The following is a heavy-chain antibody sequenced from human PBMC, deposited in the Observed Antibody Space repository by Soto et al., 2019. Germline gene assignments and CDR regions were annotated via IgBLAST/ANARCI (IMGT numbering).Heavy chain of an antibody. CDR3: AGGRVTVVRGVMNWFDP. D-gene: IGHD3-10*01. CDR1: GGSFSGYY. J-gene: IGHJ5*02. V-gene: IGHV4-34*01. Sequence: QVQLQQWGPGLLKSSETLSLTCAVYGGSFSGYYWNWLRQPPGEGLEWIGKIDQSGSTNYNPSLKSRFTMSVDTARSQFSLKLTSVTAMDTAVYYCAGGRVTVVRGVMNWFDPWGQGTLVTVSS. CDR2: IDQSGST.